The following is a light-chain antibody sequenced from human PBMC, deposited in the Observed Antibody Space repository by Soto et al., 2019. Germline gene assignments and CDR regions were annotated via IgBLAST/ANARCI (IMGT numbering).Light chain of an antibody. V-gene: IGLV2-14*03. CDR3: SSFTSSITYV. CDR2: EVT. Sequence: QSVLTQPASVSGSPGQSITIPCTGTRSDVGGYNYVSWYQQHPGTAPKVMIYEVTYRPAGVSSRFSGSKSGNTAYLTISGLQAEDEADYYCSSFTSSITYVFGTGTKVTVL. J-gene: IGLJ1*01. CDR1: RSDVGGYNY.